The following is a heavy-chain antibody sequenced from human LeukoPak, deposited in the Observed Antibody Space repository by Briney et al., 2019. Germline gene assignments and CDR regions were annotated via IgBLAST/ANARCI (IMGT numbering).Heavy chain of an antibody. D-gene: IGHD2-8*01. Sequence: GGSLRLSCAAPGFTFSSYSMNWVRQAPGKGLEWVSSISSSSSYIYYADSVKGRFTISRDNAKNSLYLQMNSLRAEDTAVYYCAQNLRYCTNGVCSVFDYWGQGTLVTVSS. CDR3: AQNLRYCTNGVCSVFDY. CDR1: GFTFSSYS. CDR2: ISSSSSYI. J-gene: IGHJ4*02. V-gene: IGHV3-21*01.